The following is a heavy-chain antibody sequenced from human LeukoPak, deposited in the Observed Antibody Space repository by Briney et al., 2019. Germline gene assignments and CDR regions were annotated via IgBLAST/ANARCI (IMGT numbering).Heavy chain of an antibody. J-gene: IGHJ4*02. D-gene: IGHD3-10*01. CDR3: ARGHYGSGSYFISPFDY. CDR2: FYSDGST. V-gene: IGHV3-66*01. Sequence: GGSLRLSCAASGFSFSSFAMTWVRQAPGKGLEWVSVFYSDGSTYYADSVKGRFTISKDNSKNTLYLQMNSLRAEDTGVYYCARGHYGSGSYFISPFDYWGQGTLVAVSS. CDR1: GFSFSSFA.